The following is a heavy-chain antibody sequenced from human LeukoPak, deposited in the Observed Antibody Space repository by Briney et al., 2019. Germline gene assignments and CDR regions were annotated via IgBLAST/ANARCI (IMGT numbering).Heavy chain of an antibody. V-gene: IGHV3-23*01. J-gene: IGHJ4*02. Sequence: PGGSLRLPCAASGFTFTNYAMTWVRQAPGKGLEWVSTITNGAAGTFYADSVKGRFTISGDNSRNTVYLQMNSLRAEDTAVYYCAKAVESGGLFDSWGQGTLVTVSS. CDR3: AKAVESGGLFDS. CDR2: ITNGAAGT. CDR1: GFTFTNYA. D-gene: IGHD4-23*01.